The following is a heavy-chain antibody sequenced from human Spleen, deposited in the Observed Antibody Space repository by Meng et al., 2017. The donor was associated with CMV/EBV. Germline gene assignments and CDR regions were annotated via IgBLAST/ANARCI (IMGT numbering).Heavy chain of an antibody. V-gene: IGHV4-61*01. Sequence: SETLSLTCTVSGGSVSSGTYYWSWIRQPPGKGLEWIGYIYYSGSTNYISSLKSRVTISVDTSKNQFSLKLSSVTAADTAVYYCAVAGSYYHFDYWGQGTLVTVSS. CDR2: IYYSGST. CDR3: AVAGSYYHFDY. J-gene: IGHJ4*02. CDR1: GGSVSSGTYY. D-gene: IGHD3-10*01.